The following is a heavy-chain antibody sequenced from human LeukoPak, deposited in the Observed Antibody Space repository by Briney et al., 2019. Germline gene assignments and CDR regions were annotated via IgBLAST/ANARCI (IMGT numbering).Heavy chain of an antibody. V-gene: IGHV3-7*01. CDR3: ARVANYYYYMDV. CDR1: GFTFSDSW. Sequence: GGSLRLSCAASGFTFSDSWMSWVRQAPGKGLEWVANVNEDGSEKNYVHSVKGRFTISRDNAENSLYLQMNSLRVEDTAVYYCARVANYYYYMDVWGKGTTVTISS. CDR2: VNEDGSEK. J-gene: IGHJ6*03.